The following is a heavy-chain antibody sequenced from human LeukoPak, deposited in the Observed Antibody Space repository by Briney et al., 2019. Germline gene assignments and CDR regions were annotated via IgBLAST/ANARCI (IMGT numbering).Heavy chain of an antibody. Sequence: GEPLQISCKGSGYSFTSYWIGWVRQMPGKGLEWMGIIYPGDSDTRYSPSFQGQVTISADKSISTAYLQWSSLKASDTAMYYCARVFDSSGFYFDYWGQGTLVTVSS. CDR1: GYSFTSYW. CDR3: ARVFDSSGFYFDY. V-gene: IGHV5-51*01. J-gene: IGHJ4*02. D-gene: IGHD6-19*01. CDR2: IYPGDSDT.